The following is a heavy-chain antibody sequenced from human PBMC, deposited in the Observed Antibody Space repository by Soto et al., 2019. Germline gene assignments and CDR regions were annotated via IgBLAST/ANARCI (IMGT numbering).Heavy chain of an antibody. V-gene: IGHV3-30*18. CDR2: ISFDGSNK. J-gene: IGHJ6*02. D-gene: IGHD6-19*01. CDR1: GFIFSSYG. Sequence: QVQLVESGGGVVQPGRSLRLSCAVSGFIFSSYGMHWVRQAPGKGVEWVAAISFDGSNKFYEDSVNGRLTISRDNSKNTVYLQLNSLRSEDTAVYYCAKEWYSSSLYYYGMDVWGQGTTVTVS. CDR3: AKEWYSSSLYYYGMDV.